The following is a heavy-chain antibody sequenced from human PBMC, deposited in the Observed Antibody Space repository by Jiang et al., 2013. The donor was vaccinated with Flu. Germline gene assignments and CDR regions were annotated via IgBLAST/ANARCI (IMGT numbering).Heavy chain of an antibody. V-gene: IGHV4-59*01. D-gene: IGHD2-2*01. Sequence: PGLVKPSETLSLTCTVSGGSISSYYWSWIRQPPGKGLEWIGYIYYSGSTNYNPSLKSRVTISVDTSKNQFSLKLSSVTAADTAVYYCARMNARLGWDYYYYGMDVWGQGTTVTVSS. CDR2: IYYSGST. CDR3: ARMNARLGWDYYYYGMDV. J-gene: IGHJ6*02. CDR1: GGSISSYY.